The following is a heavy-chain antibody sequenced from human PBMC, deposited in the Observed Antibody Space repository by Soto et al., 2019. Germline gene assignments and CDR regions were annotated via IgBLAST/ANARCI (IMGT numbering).Heavy chain of an antibody. Sequence: QVQLQQWGAGLLKPSETLSLTCAVYGGSFSGYYWSWIRQPPGKGLEWIGEINHSGSTNYNPSLKSRVTISVDTSKNQFSLKLSSVTAADTAVYYCARGQGRPRDIVVVVAATRPSYYFDYWGQGTLVTVSS. V-gene: IGHV4-34*01. D-gene: IGHD2-15*01. CDR2: INHSGST. J-gene: IGHJ4*02. CDR3: ARGQGRPRDIVVVVAATRPSYYFDY. CDR1: GGSFSGYY.